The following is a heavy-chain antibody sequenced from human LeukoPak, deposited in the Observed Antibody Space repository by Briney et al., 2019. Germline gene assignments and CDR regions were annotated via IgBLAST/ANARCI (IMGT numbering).Heavy chain of an antibody. CDR1: GFTFSSYG. V-gene: IGHV3-30*02. D-gene: IGHD5-18*01. CDR2: IRYDGSNK. CDR3: AKKGLSYGLADFDY. J-gene: IGHJ4*02. Sequence: PGGSLRLSCAASGFTFSSYGMHWVRQAPGKGLEWVAFIRYDGSNKYYADPVKGRFTISRDNSKNTLYLQMNSLRAEDTAVYYCAKKGLSYGLADFDYWGQGTLVTVSS.